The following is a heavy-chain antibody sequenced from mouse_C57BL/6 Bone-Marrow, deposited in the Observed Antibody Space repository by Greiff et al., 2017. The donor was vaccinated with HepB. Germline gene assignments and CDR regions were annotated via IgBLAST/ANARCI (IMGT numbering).Heavy chain of an antibody. CDR3: DGNEGIYDGYYGAMDY. CDR1: GFSFTSYG. Sequence: QVQLQQSGPGLVQPSQSLSITCTVSGFSFTSYGVHWVRQSPGKGLEWLGVIWSGGSKDYNAAFISRLSISKDNSKSQVFFKMNSLQADDTAIYYCDGNEGIYDGYYGAMDYWGQGTSVTVSS. J-gene: IGHJ4*01. V-gene: IGHV2-2*01. CDR2: IWSGGSK. D-gene: IGHD2-3*01.